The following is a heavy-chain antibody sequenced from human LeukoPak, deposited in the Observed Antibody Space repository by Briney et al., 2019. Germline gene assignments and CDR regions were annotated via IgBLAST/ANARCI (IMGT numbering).Heavy chain of an antibody. D-gene: IGHD3-16*01. J-gene: IGHJ5*02. CDR3: ARERVMWFDP. Sequence: PGGSLRLSCAASGFTFSSDEMNWVRQAPGKGLEWVSYVSSSGTTIYYAKSVKGRFTISRDNAKNSLYLQMNSLRAENTAVYYCARERVMWFDPWGQGTLVTVSS. CDR2: VSSSGTTI. CDR1: GFTFSSDE. V-gene: IGHV3-48*03.